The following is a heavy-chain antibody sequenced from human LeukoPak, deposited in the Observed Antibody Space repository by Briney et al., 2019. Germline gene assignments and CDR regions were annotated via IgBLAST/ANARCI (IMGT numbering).Heavy chain of an antibody. D-gene: IGHD4-11*01. Sequence: SETLSLTCTVSGGSISSFYWSWIRQPPGKGLEWIGHIYSSGSANYNPSLKSRVTMSVDTPKNQFSLNLSSVTAADTAMYYCAREPYSDYTIDYWGQGTLVTVSS. CDR3: AREPYSDYTIDY. CDR1: GGSISSFY. J-gene: IGHJ4*02. CDR2: IYSSGSA. V-gene: IGHV4-59*01.